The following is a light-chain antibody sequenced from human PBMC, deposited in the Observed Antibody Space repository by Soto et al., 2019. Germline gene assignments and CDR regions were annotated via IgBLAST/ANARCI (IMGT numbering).Light chain of an antibody. CDR3: CSYAGSYTHAV. Sequence: QSALTHPRSVSGSPGQSVTISCTGTSSDVGGYNYVSWYQQHPGKAPKLMIYDVSKRPSGVPDRFSGSKSGNTASLTISGLQAEDEADYYCCSYAGSYTHAVFGGGTQLTVL. CDR1: SSDVGGYNY. J-gene: IGLJ7*01. V-gene: IGLV2-11*01. CDR2: DVS.